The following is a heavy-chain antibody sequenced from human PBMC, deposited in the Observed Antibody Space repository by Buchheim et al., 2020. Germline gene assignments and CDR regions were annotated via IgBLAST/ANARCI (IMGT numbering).Heavy chain of an antibody. V-gene: IGHV3-23*01. CDR1: GFTFSSYA. CDR3: AKGLRSGSPSLYYYGMDV. CDR2: ISGSGGST. J-gene: IGHJ6*02. Sequence: EVQLLESGGGLVQTGGSLRLSCAASGFTFSSYAMSWVRQAPGKGLEWVSGISGSGGSTYYADSVKGRFTISRDNSKNTLYLQMNSLRAEDTAVYYCAKGLRSGSPSLYYYGMDVWGQGTT. D-gene: IGHD3-10*01.